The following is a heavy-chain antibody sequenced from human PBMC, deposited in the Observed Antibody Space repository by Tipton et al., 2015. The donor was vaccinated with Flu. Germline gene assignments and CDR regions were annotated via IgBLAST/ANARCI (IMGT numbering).Heavy chain of an antibody. CDR1: GFTFGDYA. CDR3: TRDLGRRIAAAAVDAFDI. Sequence: SLRLSCTASGFTFGDYAMSWVRQAPGKGLEWVGFIRSKAYGGTTEYAASVKGRFTISRDDSKSIAYLQMNSLKTEDTAVYYCTRDLGRRIAAAAVDAFDIWGQGTMVTVSS. J-gene: IGHJ3*02. CDR2: IRSKAYGGTT. D-gene: IGHD6-13*01. V-gene: IGHV3-49*04.